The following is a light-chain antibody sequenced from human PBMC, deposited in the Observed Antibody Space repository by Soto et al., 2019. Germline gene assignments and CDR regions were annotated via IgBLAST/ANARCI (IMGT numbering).Light chain of an antibody. CDR1: SSNIGAGHD. Sequence: QSVLTQPPSVSGAPGQRGTISCTGNSSNIGAGHDVNWYQQRPGTAPNLLIFRNNNRASGVPGRCSGARSGPSASLALTGLQTGDEADYYCRSLYCTLSGWGFGGGTQLTVL. CDR3: RSLYCTLSGWG. J-gene: IGLJ3*02. V-gene: IGLV1-40*01. CDR2: RNN.